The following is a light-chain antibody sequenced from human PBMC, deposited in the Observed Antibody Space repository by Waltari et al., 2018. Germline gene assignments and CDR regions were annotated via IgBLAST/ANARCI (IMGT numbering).Light chain of an antibody. CDR1: HGIHTY. CDR3: QQLSSYPLT. CDR2: AAS. J-gene: IGKJ4*01. V-gene: IGKV1-9*01. Sequence: IQLTQSPPSLSASAGDRVTTTCRASHGIHTYLTLCQQKPGEAPKRLIYAASTLQSRVPSRFSGSGSGADFALTIRSLQPEDFATYYCQQLSSYPLTFGGGTKGGI.